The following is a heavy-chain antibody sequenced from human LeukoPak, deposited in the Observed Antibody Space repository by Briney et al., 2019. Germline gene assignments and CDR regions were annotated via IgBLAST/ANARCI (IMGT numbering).Heavy chain of an antibody. D-gene: IGHD2-2*02. CDR3: ARVSTDLGYCSSTSCYTRSDY. V-gene: IGHV3-66*01. CDR1: GFTVSSNY. Sequence: GGSLRLSCAASGFTVSSNYMSWVRQAPGKGLEWVSVIYSGGSTYYADSVKGRFTISRDNSKNTLYLQMNSLRAEDTAVYYCARVSTDLGYCSSTSCYTRSDYWGQGTLVTVSS. CDR2: IYSGGST. J-gene: IGHJ4*02.